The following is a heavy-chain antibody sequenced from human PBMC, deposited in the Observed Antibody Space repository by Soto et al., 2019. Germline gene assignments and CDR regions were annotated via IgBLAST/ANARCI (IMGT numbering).Heavy chain of an antibody. CDR2: VSGSGGST. CDR3: AKGFGYNYGYDAFDI. D-gene: IGHD5-18*01. J-gene: IGHJ3*02. V-gene: IGHV3-23*01. Sequence: EVQLLESGGGSVQPGGSLRLSCAASGFTFSSYAMSWVRQAPGKGLEWVSGVSGSGGSTYCVDSVKGRFTISRDNSKNTLYLQMNSLRAEDTAVYYCAKGFGYNYGYDAFDIWCQGTMVTVSS. CDR1: GFTFSSYA.